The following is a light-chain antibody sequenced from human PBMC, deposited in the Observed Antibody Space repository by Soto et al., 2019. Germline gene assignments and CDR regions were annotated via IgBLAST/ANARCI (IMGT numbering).Light chain of an antibody. J-gene: IGKJ1*01. CDR1: QSVSSN. CDR2: GAS. CDR3: QQYNNWPPWT. Sequence: EIVMTQSPATLSVSPGERATLSCRASQSVSSNLAWYQQKPGQAPRLLIYGASTRATGIPGRFSGSGSGTEFNLTNSSLQSEDFAVYYCQQYNNWPPWTFGQGTKVEIK. V-gene: IGKV3-15*01.